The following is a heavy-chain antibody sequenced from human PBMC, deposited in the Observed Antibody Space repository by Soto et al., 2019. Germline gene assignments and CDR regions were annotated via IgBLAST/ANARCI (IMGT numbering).Heavy chain of an antibody. CDR2: IYPGDSDT. J-gene: IGHJ4*02. V-gene: IGHV5-51*01. Sequence: GESLKISCKGSGYSFTLYWIGWVRQMHGKGLEWMGIIYPGDSDTRYSPSFQGQVTISADKSISTAYLQWSSLKASDTAMYYCARHASRGVIITPPGYWGQGTLVTVSS. CDR1: GYSFTLYW. CDR3: ARHASRGVIITPPGY. D-gene: IGHD3-10*01.